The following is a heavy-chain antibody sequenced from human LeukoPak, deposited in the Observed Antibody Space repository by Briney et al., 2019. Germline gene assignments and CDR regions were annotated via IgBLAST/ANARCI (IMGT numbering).Heavy chain of an antibody. CDR1: GGSVSTYY. D-gene: IGHD3-16*01. J-gene: IGHJ6*03. V-gene: IGHV4-59*02. CDR2: IYDSGTT. Sequence: PSETLSLTCTVSGGSVSTYYWSWIRQSPGKGLEWIGYIYDSGTTNYNPSLKSRVTISVDTSKNQFSLKLKSVSAADTAVYYCARSFQGAVYDYVWGSPDYYYYYYMDVWGKGTTVTVSS. CDR3: ARSFQGAVYDYVWGSPDYYYYYYMDV.